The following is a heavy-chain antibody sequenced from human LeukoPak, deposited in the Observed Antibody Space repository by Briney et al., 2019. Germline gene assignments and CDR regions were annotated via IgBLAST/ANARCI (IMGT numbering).Heavy chain of an antibody. J-gene: IGHJ5*01. CDR3: VRLHDSRDYYSDS. D-gene: IGHD3-22*01. CDR1: GGSINSGCFY. Sequence: SGTLCLTCTASGGSINSGCFYWGWIGQPQGKGLKWIGLNSYSGNSYYNPSLKSRVTVSVDTSNNLFSLMLSSVTAADTAVYYCVRLHDSRDYYSDSWGQGTLVTVSS. CDR2: NSYSGNS. V-gene: IGHV4-39*01.